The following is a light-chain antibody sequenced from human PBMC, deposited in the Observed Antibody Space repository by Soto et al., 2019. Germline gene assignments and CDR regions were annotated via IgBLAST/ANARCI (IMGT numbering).Light chain of an antibody. Sequence: DIQMTQSPSSLSASVGDRVTISCRASQNINIYLSWDQQKPGKVPKLLIYDESTLQSGVPSRFSGSGSGTDFTLTINNLQPEDYATYYCQQSYRTPYTFGQGTKL. CDR3: QQSYRTPYT. CDR1: QNINIY. CDR2: DES. V-gene: IGKV1-39*01. J-gene: IGKJ2*01.